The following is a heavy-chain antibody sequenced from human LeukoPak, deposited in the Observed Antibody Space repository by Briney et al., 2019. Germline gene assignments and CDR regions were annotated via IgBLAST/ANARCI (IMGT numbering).Heavy chain of an antibody. CDR3: ARATRFWSGYSTRDYYYYYMDV. J-gene: IGHJ6*03. CDR2: INHSGST. Sequence: SETLSLTCTVSGGSISSSSYYWGWIRQPPGKGLEWIGEINHSGSTNYNPSLKSRVTISVDTSKNQFSLKLSSVTAADTAVYYCARATRFWSGYSTRDYYYYYMDVWGKGTTVTVSS. D-gene: IGHD3-3*01. CDR1: GGSISSSSYY. V-gene: IGHV4-39*07.